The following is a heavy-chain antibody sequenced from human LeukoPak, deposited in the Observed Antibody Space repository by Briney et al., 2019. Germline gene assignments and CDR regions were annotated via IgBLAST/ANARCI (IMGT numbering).Heavy chain of an antibody. CDR2: IWYDGSNK. V-gene: IGHV3-33*01. J-gene: IGHJ4*02. CDR3: ARDRVQWFGESIDY. CDR1: GFTFSSYG. Sequence: GGSLRLSCAASGFTFSSYGMHWVRQAPGKGLGWVAVIWYDGSNKYYADSVKGRFTISRDNSKNTLYLQMNSLRAEDTAVYYCARDRVQWFGESIDYWGQGTLVTVSS. D-gene: IGHD3-10*01.